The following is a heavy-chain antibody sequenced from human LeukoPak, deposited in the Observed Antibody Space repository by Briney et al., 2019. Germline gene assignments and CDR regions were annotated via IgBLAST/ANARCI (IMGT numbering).Heavy chain of an antibody. Sequence: SETLSLTCTVSGGSISSYYWSWIRQPPGKGLEWIGYIYYSGSTNYNLSLKSRVTISVDTSKNQFSLKLSSVTAADTAVYYCARIRVVAAKTRGAGVGAFDIWGQGTMVTVSS. D-gene: IGHD2-15*01. V-gene: IGHV4-59*08. CDR1: GGSISSYY. J-gene: IGHJ3*02. CDR3: ARIRVVAAKTRGAGVGAFDI. CDR2: IYYSGST.